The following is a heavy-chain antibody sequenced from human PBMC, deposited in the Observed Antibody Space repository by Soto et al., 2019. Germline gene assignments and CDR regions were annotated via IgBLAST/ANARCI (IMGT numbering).Heavy chain of an antibody. CDR1: GYTFTSYD. CDR3: ARGRGSTVNYYYYMDV. CDR2: MNPNSGNT. D-gene: IGHD2-2*01. V-gene: IGHV1-8*01. J-gene: IGHJ6*03. Sequence: ASVKVSCKASGYTFTSYDINWVRQATGQGLEWMGWMNPNSGNTGYAQKFQGRVTMTRNTSISTAYMELSSLRSEDTAVYYCARGRGSTVNYYYYMDVWGKGTTVTVS.